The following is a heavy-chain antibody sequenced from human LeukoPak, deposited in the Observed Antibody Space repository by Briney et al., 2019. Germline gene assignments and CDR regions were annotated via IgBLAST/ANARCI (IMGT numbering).Heavy chain of an antibody. CDR2: ISYDGSNK. D-gene: IGHD5-18*01. V-gene: IGHV3-30-3*01. J-gene: IGHJ4*02. CDR1: GFTFSSYA. CDR3: ARDPTAMATGPFDF. Sequence: GALRLSCAASGFTFSSYAMHWVRQAPGKGLEWVAVISYDGSNKYYADSVRGRFTISRDNSKNTLYPQMNSLKTEDTAVYYCARDPTAMATGPFDFWGQGALVTVSS.